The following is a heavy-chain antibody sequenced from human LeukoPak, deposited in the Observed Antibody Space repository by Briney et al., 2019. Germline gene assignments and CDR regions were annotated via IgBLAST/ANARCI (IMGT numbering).Heavy chain of an antibody. CDR3: ARVRHSGWYGMGAFDI. CDR2: INHSGST. CDR1: GGSFSGYY. D-gene: IGHD6-19*01. J-gene: IGHJ3*02. V-gene: IGHV4-34*01. Sequence: SETLSLTCAVYGGSFSGYYWSWIRQPPGKGLEWIGEINHSGSTNYNPSLKSRVTISVDTSKNQFSLKLSSVTAADTAVYYCARVRHSGWYGMGAFDIWGQGKMVTVSS.